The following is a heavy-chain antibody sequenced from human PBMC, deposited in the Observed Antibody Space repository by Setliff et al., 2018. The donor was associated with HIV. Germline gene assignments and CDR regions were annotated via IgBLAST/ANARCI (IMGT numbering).Heavy chain of an antibody. V-gene: IGHV1-8*01. CDR3: ARARAVRGAGSLLGRDAFDV. J-gene: IGHJ3*01. D-gene: IGHD1-26*01. CDR1: GYAFTTYD. CDR2: MNPNSGNT. Sequence: ASVKVSCKASGYAFTTYDINWVRQATGQGLEWMGWMNPNSGNTDYAQKFQGRVTMTRNTSTSTAYMELSSLRSEDTAVYYCARARAVRGAGSLLGRDAFDVWGQGTMVTVSS.